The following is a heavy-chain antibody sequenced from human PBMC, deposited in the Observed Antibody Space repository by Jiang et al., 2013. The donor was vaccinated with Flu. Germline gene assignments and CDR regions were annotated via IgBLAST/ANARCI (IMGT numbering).Heavy chain of an antibody. J-gene: IGHJ2*01. Sequence: FSSYAISWVRQAPGQGLEWMGGIIPIFGTANYAQKFQGRVTITADESTSTAYMELSSLRSEDTAVYYCASLPEYYGGNSLWYFDLWGRGTLVTVSS. CDR1: FSSYA. V-gene: IGHV1-69*01. CDR3: ASLPEYYGGNSLWYFDL. D-gene: IGHD4-23*01. CDR2: IIPIFGTA.